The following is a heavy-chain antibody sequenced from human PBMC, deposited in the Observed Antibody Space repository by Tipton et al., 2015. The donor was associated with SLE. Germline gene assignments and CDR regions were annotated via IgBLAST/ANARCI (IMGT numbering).Heavy chain of an antibody. D-gene: IGHD3/OR15-3a*01. CDR3: ARHAGLDYYFDY. J-gene: IGHJ4*02. V-gene: IGHV4-59*08. CDR1: GGSISSFH. CDR2: IYYSGST. Sequence: LRLSCTVSGGSISSFHWSWIRQPPGKGLEWIGYIYYSGSTTYNPSLKSRVTISVDTSKDQFSLKLSSVTAADTAFYYCARHAGLDYYFDYWGQGTLVTVSS.